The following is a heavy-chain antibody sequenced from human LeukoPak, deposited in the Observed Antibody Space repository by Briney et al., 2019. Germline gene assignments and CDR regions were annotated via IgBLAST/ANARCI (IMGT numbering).Heavy chain of an antibody. Sequence: WPSVKVSCKASGYTFTGYYMHWVRQAPGQGLEWMGWINPNSGGTNYAQKFQGRVTMTRDTSISTAYMELSRLRSDDTALYYCARGGGSIRHSYYYYVDVWGKGTSVTVSS. CDR1: GYTFTGYY. V-gene: IGHV1-2*02. CDR3: ARGGGSIRHSYYYYVDV. CDR2: INPNSGGT. D-gene: IGHD2-15*01. J-gene: IGHJ6*03.